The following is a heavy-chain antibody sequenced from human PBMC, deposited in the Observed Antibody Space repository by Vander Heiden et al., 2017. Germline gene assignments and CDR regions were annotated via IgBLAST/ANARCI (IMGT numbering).Heavy chain of an antibody. J-gene: IGHJ3*02. CDR2: IYYSGST. Sequence: QVQLHESGPGLVKPSETLSLPCTVSGGSITSYYWTWIRQAPGKGLEWIGYIYYSGSTNYNPSLKGRVTISVDTSIDQFSLKLSSVTAADTAVYYCARVDCRGGSCPYDVFDIWGQGTMVTVSS. CDR3: ARVDCRGGSCPYDVFDI. D-gene: IGHD2-15*01. CDR1: GGSITSYY. V-gene: IGHV4-59*01.